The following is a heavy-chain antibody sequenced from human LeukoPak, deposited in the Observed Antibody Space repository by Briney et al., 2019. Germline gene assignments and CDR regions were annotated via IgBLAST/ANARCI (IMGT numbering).Heavy chain of an antibody. Sequence: GASVKVSCKASGYTFTSYDINWVRQATGQGLEWMGWMNPNSGNTGYAQKFQGRVTMTRNTSISTAYMELSSLRSEDTAVYYCARGRLGYCSSTSCRYGRYYYYMDVWGKGTTVTISS. CDR1: GYTFTSYD. D-gene: IGHD2-2*01. J-gene: IGHJ6*03. CDR2: MNPNSGNT. CDR3: ARGRLGYCSSTSCRYGRYYYYMDV. V-gene: IGHV1-8*01.